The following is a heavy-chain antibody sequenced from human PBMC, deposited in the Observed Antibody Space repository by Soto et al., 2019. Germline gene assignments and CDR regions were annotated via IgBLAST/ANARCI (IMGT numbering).Heavy chain of an antibody. Sequence: GASVEVCCKASGYTFASYYMHWVRHAPGQGLEWMGLISPSGGSTSYAQKFQGRVTLTRDTSTSTDYMEMSSVTAADTAVYYCALCGYGDYANWFDPWGQGTLVTVSS. CDR1: GYTFASYY. CDR3: ALCGYGDYANWFDP. D-gene: IGHD4-17*01. V-gene: IGHV1-46*01. J-gene: IGHJ5*02. CDR2: ISPSGGST.